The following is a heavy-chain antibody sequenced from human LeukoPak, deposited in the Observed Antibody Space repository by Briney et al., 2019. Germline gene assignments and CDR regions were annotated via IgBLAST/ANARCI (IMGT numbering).Heavy chain of an antibody. CDR2: ISYDGSNK. V-gene: IGHV3-30-3*01. CDR1: GFTFSSYA. Sequence: PGGSLGLSCAASGFTFSSYAMHWVRQAPGKGLEWVAVISYDGSNKYYADSVKGRFTISRDNSKNTLYLQMNSLRAEDTAVYYCARGFRIAARPVDYWGQGTLVTVSS. J-gene: IGHJ4*02. D-gene: IGHD6-6*01. CDR3: ARGFRIAARPVDY.